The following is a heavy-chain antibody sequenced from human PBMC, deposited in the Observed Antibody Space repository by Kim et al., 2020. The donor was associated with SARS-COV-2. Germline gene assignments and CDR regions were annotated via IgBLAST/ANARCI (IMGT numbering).Heavy chain of an antibody. CDR1: GFTFSSYG. J-gene: IGHJ4*02. CDR2: IWYDGSNK. V-gene: IGHV3-33*01. CDR3: ARASPGLGATGHYFDY. D-gene: IGHD1-26*01. Sequence: GGSLRLSCAASGFTFSSYGMHWVRQAPGKGLEWVAVIWYDGSNKYYADSVKGRFTISRDNSKNTLYLQMNSLRAEDTAVYYCARASPGLGATGHYFDYWGQGTLVTVSS.